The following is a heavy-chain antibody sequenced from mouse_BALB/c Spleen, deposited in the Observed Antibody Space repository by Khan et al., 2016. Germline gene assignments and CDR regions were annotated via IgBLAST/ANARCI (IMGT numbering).Heavy chain of an antibody. Sequence: EVMLLESGGGLVQPGGPLNLSCAPPGSDSSRHWMSWARQDPGKEQEWIGEINLGSSTINYTPSLKDKFIISRDHAKNTLYPQKRHGRSEDTALYYSERLGYSYAMDYWGQGTSVTVSS. D-gene: IGHD2-14*01. CDR3: ERLGYSYAMDY. CDR2: INLGSSTI. CDR1: GSDSSRHW. J-gene: IGHJ4*01. V-gene: IGHV4-2*02.